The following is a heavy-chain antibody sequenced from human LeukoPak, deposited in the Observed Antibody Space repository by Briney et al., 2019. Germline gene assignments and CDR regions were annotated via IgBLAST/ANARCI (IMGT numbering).Heavy chain of an antibody. CDR2: ISGSGGST. CDR3: AREAYYYYYMDV. CDR1: GFTFSSYG. D-gene: IGHD1-26*01. Sequence: GGTLRLSCAASGFTFSSYGMSWVRQAPGKGLEWVSAISGSGGSTYYADSVKGRFTISRDNAKNSLYLQMNSLRAEDTAVYYCAREAYYYYYMDVWGKGTTVTVSS. V-gene: IGHV3-23*01. J-gene: IGHJ6*03.